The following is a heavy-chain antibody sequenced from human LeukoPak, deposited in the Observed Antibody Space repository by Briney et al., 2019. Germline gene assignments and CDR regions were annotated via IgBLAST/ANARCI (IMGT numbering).Heavy chain of an antibody. CDR1: GGSMTTRNYY. Sequence: SETLSLTCAVSGGSMTTRNYYWGWIRQPPGKGLEWIGHKYYSGSTYYNPSLKSRVTISVDTSKNQFSLKLSSVTAADTAVYYCARVYGAGYDFRGAFDIWGQGTMVTVSS. CDR3: ARVYGAGYDFRGAFDI. CDR2: KYYSGST. V-gene: IGHV4-39*07. J-gene: IGHJ3*02. D-gene: IGHD5-12*01.